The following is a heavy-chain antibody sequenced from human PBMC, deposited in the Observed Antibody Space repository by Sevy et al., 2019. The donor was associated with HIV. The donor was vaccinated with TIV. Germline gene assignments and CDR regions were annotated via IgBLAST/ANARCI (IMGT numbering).Heavy chain of an antibody. J-gene: IGHJ5*02. V-gene: IGHV1-18*01. D-gene: IGHD2-15*01. CDR3: AGAGVVVVAATPNWFDP. CDR1: GYTFTSYG. Sequence: ASVKVSCKASGYTFTSYGISWVRQAPGQGLEWMGWISAYNGNTNYAQKLQGRVTMTTDTSTSTAYMELRSLRSDDTAVYYCAGAGVVVVAATPNWFDPWGQGTLVTVSS. CDR2: ISAYNGNT.